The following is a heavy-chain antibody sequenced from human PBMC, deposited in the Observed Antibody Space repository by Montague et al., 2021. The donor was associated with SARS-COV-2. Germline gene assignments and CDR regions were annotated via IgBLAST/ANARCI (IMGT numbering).Heavy chain of an antibody. J-gene: IGHJ6*03. CDR1: GGSISSYY. CDR3: ARGIFTIPFIPAHYYMDV. CDR2: IYYSGST. V-gene: IGHV4-59*01. Sequence: SETLSLTCTVSGGSISSYYWSWIRQPPGKGLEWIGYIYYSGSTNYSPSLKSRVTISVDTSKNQFSLKLSSVTAADTAVYYCARGIFTIPFIPAHYYMDVWGEGTTVTVSS. D-gene: IGHD3-3*01.